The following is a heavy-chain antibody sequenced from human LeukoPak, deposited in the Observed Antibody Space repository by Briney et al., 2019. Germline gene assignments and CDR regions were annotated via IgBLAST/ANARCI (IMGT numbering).Heavy chain of an antibody. CDR3: AREPYYYGSGSYFEYFQH. CDR1: GDSVSSNSAA. Sequence: SQTLSLTCAISGDSVSSNSAAWNWIRQSPSRGLEWLGRTCYRSKWYNDYAVSVKSRITINPDTSKNQFSLQLNSVTPEDTAVYYCAREPYYYGSGSYFEYFQHWGQGTLVTVSS. D-gene: IGHD3-10*01. J-gene: IGHJ1*01. V-gene: IGHV6-1*01. CDR2: TCYRSKWYN.